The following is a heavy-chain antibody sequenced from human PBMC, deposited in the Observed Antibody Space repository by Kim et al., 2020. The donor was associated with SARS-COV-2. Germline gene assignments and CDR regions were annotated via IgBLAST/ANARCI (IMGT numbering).Heavy chain of an antibody. J-gene: IGHJ4*02. Sequence: SETLSLTCTVSGGSISSGGYYWSWIPQHPGKGLEWIGYIYYSGSTYYNPSLKSRVTISVDTSKNQFSLKLSSVTAADTAVYYCARGRITIVGVVTEFDCWGQGTLVTVSS. V-gene: IGHV4-31*03. CDR3: ARGRITIVGVVTEFDC. CDR2: IYYSGST. D-gene: IGHD3-3*01. CDR1: GGSISSGGYY.